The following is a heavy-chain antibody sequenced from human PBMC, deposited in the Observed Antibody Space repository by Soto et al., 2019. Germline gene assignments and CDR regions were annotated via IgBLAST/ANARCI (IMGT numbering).Heavy chain of an antibody. Sequence: GGSLRLSCAASGFTFISYWMSWVRQAPGKGLEWVANIKQDGSEKYYVDSVKGRFTISRDNAKNSLYLQMNSLRAEDTAVYYCARDGSGYGDILDYWGQGTLVTVSS. CDR3: ARDGSGYGDILDY. V-gene: IGHV3-7*01. D-gene: IGHD5-12*01. J-gene: IGHJ4*02. CDR1: GFTFISYW. CDR2: IKQDGSEK.